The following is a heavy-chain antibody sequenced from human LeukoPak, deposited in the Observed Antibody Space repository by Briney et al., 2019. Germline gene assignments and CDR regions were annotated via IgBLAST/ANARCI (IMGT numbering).Heavy chain of an antibody. Sequence: SETLSLTCTVSGGSIRSDIYYWSWIRQHPGTGLEWIGYIHHSGSTFYNPSLKSRITISVDTSKYQFSLRLRSVTAADTAVYYCGSLATPGLYFDYWGLGTLVTVSS. CDR3: GSLATPGLYFDY. CDR1: GGSIRSDIYY. CDR2: IHHSGST. V-gene: IGHV4-31*03. J-gene: IGHJ4*02. D-gene: IGHD6-6*01.